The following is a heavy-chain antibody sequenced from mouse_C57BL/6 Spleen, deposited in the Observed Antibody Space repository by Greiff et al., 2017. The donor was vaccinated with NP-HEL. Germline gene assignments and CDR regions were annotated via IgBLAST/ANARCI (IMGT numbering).Heavy chain of an antibody. V-gene: IGHV1-52*01. Sequence: QVQLQQSGAELVRPGSSVKLSCKASGYTFTSYWMHWVKQRPIQGLEWIGNIDPSDSETHYNQKFKDKATLTVDKSSSTAYMQLSSLTSEDSAVYYCARSNNYLDYWGQGTTLTVSS. CDR2: IDPSDSET. CDR1: GYTFTSYW. D-gene: IGHD5-2*01. J-gene: IGHJ2*01. CDR3: ARSNNYLDY.